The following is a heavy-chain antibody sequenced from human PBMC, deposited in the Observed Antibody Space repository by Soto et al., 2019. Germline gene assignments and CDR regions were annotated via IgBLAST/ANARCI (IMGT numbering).Heavy chain of an antibody. Sequence: SVKVSCKASGGTFSSYAISWVRQAPGQGLEWMGGIIPIFGTANYAQKFQGRVTITADESTSTAYMELSSLRSEDTAVYYCARVYHGYSSSWFYYLDDWAQGTLVTVSS. V-gene: IGHV1-69*13. CDR3: ARVYHGYSSSWFYYLDD. J-gene: IGHJ4*02. D-gene: IGHD6-13*01. CDR1: GGTFSSYA. CDR2: IIPIFGTA.